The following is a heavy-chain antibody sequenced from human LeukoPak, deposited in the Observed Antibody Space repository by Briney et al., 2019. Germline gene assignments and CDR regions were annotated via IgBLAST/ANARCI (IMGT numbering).Heavy chain of an antibody. Sequence: GGSLRLSCATSGFSFNNYAMSWVRQPPGKGLEWVSAISGSARDTYYADSVKGRFTISRDNSKNTLFLQMNNLRAEDTAVYYCASRQWDLLDYWGQGTLVTVSS. D-gene: IGHD1-26*01. CDR1: GFSFNNYA. V-gene: IGHV3-23*01. J-gene: IGHJ4*02. CDR2: ISGSARDT. CDR3: ASRQWDLLDY.